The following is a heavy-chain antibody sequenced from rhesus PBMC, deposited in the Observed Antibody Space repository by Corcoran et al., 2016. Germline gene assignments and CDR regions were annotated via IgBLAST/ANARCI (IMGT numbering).Heavy chain of an antibody. V-gene: IGHV2-174*01. J-gene: IGHJ3*01. CDR1: GFSISTSGMG. CDR3: ARRQYSGSWNGNDAFDF. Sequence: QVTLKESGPALVKPTQTVTLTCTFSGFSISTSGMGVVWIRQPPGKALEWLALIYLDDDKYYTQSLQSRLTISNDTTNNQVVLTMTNLDPVDTATYSCARRQYSGSWNGNDAFDFWGQGLRVTVSS. CDR2: IYLDDDK. D-gene: IGHD6-25*01.